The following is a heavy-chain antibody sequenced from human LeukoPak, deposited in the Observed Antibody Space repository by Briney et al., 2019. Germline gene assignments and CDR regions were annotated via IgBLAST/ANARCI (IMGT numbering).Heavy chain of an antibody. Sequence: GGSLRLSCAASGFTFSSYAMHWVRQAPGKGLEWVSSISSSSSYIYYADSVKGRFTISRDNAKNSLYLQMNSLRAEDTAVYYCARAPRGTSSIEFDYWGQGTLVTVSS. V-gene: IGHV3-21*01. CDR1: GFTFSSYA. D-gene: IGHD3-16*01. CDR3: ARAPRGTSSIEFDY. CDR2: ISSSSSYI. J-gene: IGHJ4*02.